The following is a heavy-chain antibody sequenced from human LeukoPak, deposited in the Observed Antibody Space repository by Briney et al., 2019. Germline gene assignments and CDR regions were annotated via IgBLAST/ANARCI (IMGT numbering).Heavy chain of an antibody. CDR1: GGSISSYY. D-gene: IGHD3-3*01. V-gene: IGHV4-59*08. J-gene: IGHJ3*02. Sequence: PSETLSLTCTVSGGSISSYYWSWIRQPPGKGLEWIGYIYYSGSTNYNPSLKSRVTISVDTSKNQFSLKLSSVTAADTAVYYCASRYYDFWSGPDAFDIWGQGTMVTVSS. CDR3: ASRYYDFWSGPDAFDI. CDR2: IYYSGST.